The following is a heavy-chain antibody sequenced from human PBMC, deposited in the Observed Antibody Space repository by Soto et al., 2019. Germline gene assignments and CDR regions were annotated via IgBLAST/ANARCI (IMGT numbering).Heavy chain of an antibody. Sequence: SETLSLTCAVYGGSFSGYYWSWIRQPPGKGLEWIGEINHSGSTNYNPSLKSRVTISVDTSKNQFSLKLSSVTAADTAVYYCARGRTYYYGSGSYYNYYYYYGMDVWGQGTTVTVSS. D-gene: IGHD3-10*01. CDR1: GGSFSGYY. CDR2: INHSGST. V-gene: IGHV4-34*01. J-gene: IGHJ6*02. CDR3: ARGRTYYYGSGSYYNYYYYYGMDV.